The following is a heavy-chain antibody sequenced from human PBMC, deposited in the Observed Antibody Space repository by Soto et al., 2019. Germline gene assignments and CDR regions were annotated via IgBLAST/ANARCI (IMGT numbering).Heavy chain of an antibody. CDR1: GYTFTSYG. J-gene: IGHJ4*02. CDR3: VSWVAVAGTDY. D-gene: IGHD6-19*01. CDR2: ISAYNGNT. V-gene: IGHV1-18*01. Sequence: ASVKVSCKASGYTFTSYGISWVRQAPGQGLEWMGWISAYNGNTNYAQKLQGRVTMTTDTSTSTAYMELSSLRSEDTAVYYCVSWVAVAGTDYWGQGTLVTVSS.